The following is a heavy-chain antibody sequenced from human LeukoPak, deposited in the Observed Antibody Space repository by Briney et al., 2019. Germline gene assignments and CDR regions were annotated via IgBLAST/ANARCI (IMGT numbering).Heavy chain of an antibody. CDR2: IKQDGSEK. CDR3: ARDWDTMVRGVTEGY. V-gene: IGHV3-7*01. CDR1: GLTFSSYW. J-gene: IGHJ4*02. D-gene: IGHD3-10*01. Sequence: GGSLRLSCAASGLTFSSYWMSWVRQAPGKGLEWVANIKQDGSEKYYVDSVKGRFTISRDNAKNSLYLQMNSLRAEDTAVYYCARDWDTMVRGVTEGYWGQGTLVTVSS.